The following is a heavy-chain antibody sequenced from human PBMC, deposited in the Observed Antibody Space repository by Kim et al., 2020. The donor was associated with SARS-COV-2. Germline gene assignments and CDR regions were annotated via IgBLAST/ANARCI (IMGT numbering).Heavy chain of an antibody. J-gene: IGHJ4*02. V-gene: IGHV1-8*01. D-gene: IGHD3-9*01. CDR3: ARGTPLRYFDWLLHYYFDY. CDR2: MNPNSGNT. CDR1: GYTFTSYD. Sequence: ASVKVSCKASGYTFTSYDINWVRQATGQGLEWMGWMNPNSGNTGYAQKFQGRVTMTRNTSISTAYMELSSLRSEDTAVYYCARGTPLRYFDWLLHYYFDYWGQGTLVTVSS.